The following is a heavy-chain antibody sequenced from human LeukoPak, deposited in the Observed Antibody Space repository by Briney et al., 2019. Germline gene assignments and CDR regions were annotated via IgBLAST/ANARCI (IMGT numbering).Heavy chain of an antibody. CDR2: INPNSGGT. CDR1: GYTFTGYY. CDR3: ARDSFFSAGSYYRGGFDP. V-gene: IGHV1-2*02. J-gene: IGHJ5*02. D-gene: IGHD3-10*01. Sequence: ASVKVSCKASGYTFTGYYMHWVRQAPGQGLEWMGWINPNSGGTNYAQKFQGRVTMTRDTSISTAYMELSRLRSDDTAVYYCARDSFFSAGSYYRGGFDPWGQGTLVTVSS.